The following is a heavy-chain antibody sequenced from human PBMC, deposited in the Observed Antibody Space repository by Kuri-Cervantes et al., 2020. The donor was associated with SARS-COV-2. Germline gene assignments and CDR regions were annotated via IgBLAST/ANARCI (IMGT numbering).Heavy chain of an antibody. CDR1: GYSISSGYY. V-gene: IGHV4-38-2*01. J-gene: IGHJ4*02. Sequence: SETLSLTCAVSGYSISSGYYWGWIRQPPGKGLEWIGSIYHSGSTYYNPSLKSRVTISVDTSKNQFSLKLSSVTAADTATYYCARRPGQSVGFDYWGQGTLVTVSS. CDR2: IYHSGST. D-gene: IGHD2-15*01. CDR3: ARRPGQSVGFDY.